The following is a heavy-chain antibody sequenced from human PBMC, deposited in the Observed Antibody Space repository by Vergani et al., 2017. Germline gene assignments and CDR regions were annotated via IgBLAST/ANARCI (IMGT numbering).Heavy chain of an antibody. CDR2: IIPIFGTA. CDR3: AKDPGIVVVPAQLRGY. V-gene: IGHV1-69*01. D-gene: IGHD2-2*01. J-gene: IGHJ4*02. Sequence: QVQLVQSGAEVKKPGSSVKVSCKASGGTFSSYAISWVRQAPGQGLEWMGGIIPIFGTANYAQKFQGRVAITADESTSTAYMELSSLRSEDTAVYYCAKDPGIVVVPAQLRGYWGQGTLVTVSS. CDR1: GGTFSSYA.